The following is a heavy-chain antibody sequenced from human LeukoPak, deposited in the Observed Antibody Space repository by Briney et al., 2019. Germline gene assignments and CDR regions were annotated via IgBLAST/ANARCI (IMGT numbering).Heavy chain of an antibody. D-gene: IGHD6-19*01. CDR3: ARVYSSGWKPDY. Sequence: PSETLSLTCTVSGGSVSSGSYYWSWIRQPPGKGLEWIGYIYYSGSTNYNPSLKSRLTISVDTSKNQFSLKLSSLTAADTAVYYCARVYSSGWKPDYWAREPWSPSPQ. CDR1: GGSVSSGSYY. J-gene: IGHJ4*02. V-gene: IGHV4-61*01. CDR2: IYYSGST.